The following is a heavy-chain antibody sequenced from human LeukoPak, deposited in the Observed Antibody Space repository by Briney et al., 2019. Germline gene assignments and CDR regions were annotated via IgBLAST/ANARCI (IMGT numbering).Heavy chain of an antibody. CDR3: AKDLTAHYYDSSGYYS. D-gene: IGHD3-22*01. CDR2: ISGSGGST. V-gene: IGHV3-23*01. CDR1: GFTFSNYA. Sequence: PGGSLRLSCAASGFTFSNYAMSWVRQAPGKGLEWVSAISGSGGSTYYADSVKGRFTISRDNSKNTLYLQMNSLRAEDTAVYYCAKDLTAHYYDSSGYYSWGQGTLVTVSS. J-gene: IGHJ4*02.